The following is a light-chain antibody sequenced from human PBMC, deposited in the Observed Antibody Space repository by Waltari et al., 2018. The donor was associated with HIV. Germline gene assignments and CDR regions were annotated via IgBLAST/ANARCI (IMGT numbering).Light chain of an antibody. CDR1: QSINSW. Sequence: DIQMPQSPSTLSASVGDRVTITCRASQSINSWLAWYQQKPGKAPKLLIYKASSLESGVPSRFSGSGSGTEFTLTISSLQPDDFATYYCQQYNSYTWTFGQGTKVEI. V-gene: IGKV1-5*03. CDR3: QQYNSYTWT. J-gene: IGKJ1*01. CDR2: KAS.